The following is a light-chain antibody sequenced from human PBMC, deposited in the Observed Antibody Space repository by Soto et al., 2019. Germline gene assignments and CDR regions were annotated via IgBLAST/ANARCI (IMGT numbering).Light chain of an antibody. CDR2: EDT. V-gene: IGLV6-57*02. CDR3: QSYDGSNPDVV. J-gene: IGLJ2*01. Sequence: NFMLTQPHSVSESPGKTVTISCTGSSGSIATNYVQWYQQRPGSAPTTVMYEDTHRPSGVPERFSGSIDSSYNSASLTISGLKTEDEADYYCQSYDGSNPDVVFGGGTKLTVL. CDR1: SGSIATNY.